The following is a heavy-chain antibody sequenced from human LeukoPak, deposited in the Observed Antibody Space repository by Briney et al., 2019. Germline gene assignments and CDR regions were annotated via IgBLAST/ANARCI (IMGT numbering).Heavy chain of an antibody. Sequence: PSETLSLTCTVSGGSISSHYWSWIRQPPGKGLEWIGYIYYSGSTNYNPSLKSRVTISVDTSKNQFSLKLSSVTAADTAVYYCARGSRLRCLDYWGQGTLVTVSS. CDR1: GGSISSHY. J-gene: IGHJ4*02. CDR2: IYYSGST. D-gene: IGHD4-17*01. V-gene: IGHV4-59*11. CDR3: ARGSRLRCLDY.